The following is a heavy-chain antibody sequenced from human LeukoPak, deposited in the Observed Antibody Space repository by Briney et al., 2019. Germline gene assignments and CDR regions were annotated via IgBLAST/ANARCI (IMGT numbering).Heavy chain of an antibody. CDR2: ISSSSSYI. J-gene: IGHJ4*02. Sequence: GGSLRLSCAASGFTFSSYSMNWVRQAPGKGLEWVSSISSSSSYIYYADSVKGRFTISRDNAKNSLYLQMNSLRAEDTAVYYCALRYGSGSYYLLFWGQGTLVTVSS. V-gene: IGHV3-21*01. CDR3: ALRYGSGSYYLLF. CDR1: GFTFSSYS. D-gene: IGHD3-10*01.